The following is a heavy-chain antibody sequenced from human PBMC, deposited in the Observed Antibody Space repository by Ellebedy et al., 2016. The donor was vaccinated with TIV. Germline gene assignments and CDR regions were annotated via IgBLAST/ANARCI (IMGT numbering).Heavy chain of an antibody. V-gene: IGHV3-30*03. CDR1: GFSFSTYG. D-gene: IGHD5-12*01. CDR3: VREVAEGQGDMDV. Sequence: GESLKISCAASGFSFSTYGMLWARQAPGKGLEWVTVVSYDGSDQHYADSVKGRFTISRDNSENTLYLQMNSLRADDTGVYYCVREVAEGQGDMDVWGQGTTVVVSS. CDR2: VSYDGSDQ. J-gene: IGHJ6*02.